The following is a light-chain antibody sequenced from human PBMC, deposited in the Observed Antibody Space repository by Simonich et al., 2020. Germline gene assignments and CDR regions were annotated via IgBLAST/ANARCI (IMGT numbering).Light chain of an antibody. CDR1: SSDVGGYNY. CDR2: DVS. V-gene: IGLV2-14*01. J-gene: IGLJ3*02. CDR3: SSYTSSSTWV. Sequence: QSALTQPASVSGSPGQSITISCTGTSSDVGGYNYGSWYQQHPGEAPKLMLYDVSKRPSGVSTRVSGSKSGNTASLTISGLQAEDEADYYCSSYTSSSTWVFGGGTKLTVL.